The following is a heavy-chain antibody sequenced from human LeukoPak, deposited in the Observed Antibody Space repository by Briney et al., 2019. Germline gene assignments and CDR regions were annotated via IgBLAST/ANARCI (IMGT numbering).Heavy chain of an antibody. CDR2: VSRGGDSP. Sequence: PGGSLRLSCAASGFTFSSNAMSWVRQAPGKGLQWVSAVSRGGDSPYYADSVKGRFTISRDNSRSTLYLQMNSLRAEDTAIYYCAKEVYGSGPYYLDYWGQGTLVTVSS. CDR3: AKEVYGSGPYYLDY. V-gene: IGHV3-23*01. D-gene: IGHD3-10*01. J-gene: IGHJ4*02. CDR1: GFTFSSNA.